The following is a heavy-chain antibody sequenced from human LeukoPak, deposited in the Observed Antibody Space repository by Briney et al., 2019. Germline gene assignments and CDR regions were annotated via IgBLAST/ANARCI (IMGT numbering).Heavy chain of an antibody. J-gene: IGHJ4*02. CDR2: IDPSDSYT. D-gene: IGHD7-27*01. CDR1: GYSFTNNW. Sequence: GESLQISCKGSGYSFTNNWITWVRQMPGKGLEWMGRIDPSDSYTDYSPSFQGHVTISADKSISTAYMELSSLKSEDTAVYYCTRGPPNWGYDYWGQGTLVTVSS. CDR3: TRGPPNWGYDY. V-gene: IGHV5-10-1*01.